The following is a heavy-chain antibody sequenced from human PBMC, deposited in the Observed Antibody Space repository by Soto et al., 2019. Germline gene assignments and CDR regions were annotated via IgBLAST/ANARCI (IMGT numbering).Heavy chain of an antibody. D-gene: IGHD6-13*01. J-gene: IGHJ4*02. CDR2: IHNSGNT. Sequence: SETLSLTCTVSGDSISGYSWSWIRQPPGKGLEWIGCIHNSGNTNYSPSFQGHVTISADKSISTAYLQWSSLKASDTAMYYCARLQAAAGDNDLTFDYWGQGTLVTVSS. CDR1: GDSISGYS. CDR3: ARLQAAAGDNDLTFDY. V-gene: IGHV4-4*09.